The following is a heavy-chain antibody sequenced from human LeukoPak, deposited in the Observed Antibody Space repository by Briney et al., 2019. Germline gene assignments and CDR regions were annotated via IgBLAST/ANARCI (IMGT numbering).Heavy chain of an antibody. V-gene: IGHV4-59*01. J-gene: IGHJ4*02. CDR3: ASQWLVSRPFDY. CDR2: IYYSGST. Sequence: PSETLSLTCAVYGGSFSGYYWSWIRQPPGKGLEWIGYIYYSGSTNYNPSLKSRVTISVDTSKNQFSLKLSSVTAADTAVYYCASQWLVSRPFDYWGQGTLVTVSS. D-gene: IGHD6-19*01. CDR1: GGSFSGYY.